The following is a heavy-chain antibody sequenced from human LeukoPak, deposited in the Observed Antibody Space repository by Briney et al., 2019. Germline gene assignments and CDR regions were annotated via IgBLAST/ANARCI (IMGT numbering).Heavy chain of an antibody. V-gene: IGHV3-30*04. J-gene: IGHJ4*02. CDR3: ARGSGYDSSYFDY. CDR1: GFTFRNYA. Sequence: GRSLRLSCAASGFTFRNYAIHWVRQAPGKGPEWVAVISFDGSNKYYPDSVKGRFTFSRDNSKNTLYLQMNSLTTEDTAVYYCARGSGYDSSYFDYWGQGTLVTVSS. CDR2: ISFDGSNK. D-gene: IGHD5-12*01.